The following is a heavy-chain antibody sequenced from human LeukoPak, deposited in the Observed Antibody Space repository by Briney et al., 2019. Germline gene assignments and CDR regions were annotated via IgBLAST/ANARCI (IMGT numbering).Heavy chain of an antibody. CDR2: IKRKIEAEAT. Sequence: PGGSLRLSCAVSGFTFNNAWMNWVRQAPGKGLEWVGRIKRKIEAEATDYAAPVKGRFTISRDDSKSTLYLQMNSLKSEGTAVYYCTTLSFVWFGDDYWGQGTLVTVS. V-gene: IGHV3-15*01. J-gene: IGHJ4*02. CDR1: GFTFNNAW. CDR3: TTLSFVWFGDDY. D-gene: IGHD3-10*01.